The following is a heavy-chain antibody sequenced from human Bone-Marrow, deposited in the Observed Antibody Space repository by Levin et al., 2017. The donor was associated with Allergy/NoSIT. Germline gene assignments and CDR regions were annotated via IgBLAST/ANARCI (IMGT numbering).Heavy chain of an antibody. Sequence: WGSLRLSCEASGFSFSNFEMNWVRQAPGRGLEWISYINLRGSTMYYADSVRGRFTISRDNGKNSLFLRMDSLTAEDTAVYYCARQVPNYYSGSGYYFDSWGQGTLVTVSS. CDR2: INLRGSTM. J-gene: IGHJ4*02. D-gene: IGHD3-22*01. CDR3: ARQVPNYYSGSGYYFDS. V-gene: IGHV3-48*03. CDR1: GFSFSNFE.